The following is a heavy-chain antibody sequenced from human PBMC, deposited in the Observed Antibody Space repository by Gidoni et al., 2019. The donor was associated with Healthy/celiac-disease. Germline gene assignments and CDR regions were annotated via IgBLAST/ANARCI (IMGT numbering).Heavy chain of an antibody. CDR1: GFPFSSYA. V-gene: IGHV3-30-3*01. J-gene: IGHJ5*02. CDR2: ISYDGSNK. Sequence: QVQLVESGGGVVQPGRSLRLSCAAAGFPFSSYARHWDRQAPGQGLEWVAVISYDGSNKYYADSVKGRFTISRDNSKNTLYLQMNSLRAEDTAVYYCARERGCSSTSCYANWFDPWGQGTLVTVSS. CDR3: ARERGCSSTSCYANWFDP. D-gene: IGHD2-2*01.